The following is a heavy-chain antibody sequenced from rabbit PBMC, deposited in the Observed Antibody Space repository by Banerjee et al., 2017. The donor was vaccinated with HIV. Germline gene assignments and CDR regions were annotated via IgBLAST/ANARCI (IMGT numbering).Heavy chain of an antibody. CDR3: AKEGGEISYYDL. Sequence: EESGGDLVKPGASLTLTCTASGFSFSSYWMCWVRQAPGKRPEWIACIYNGDGSTYYASWVNGRFSISRSTSLNTVDLKMTSLTAADTATYFCAKEGGEISYYDLWGQGTLVTVS. V-gene: IGHV1S47*01. D-gene: IGHD8-1*01. CDR2: IYNGDGST. J-gene: IGHJ4*01. CDR1: GFSFSSYW.